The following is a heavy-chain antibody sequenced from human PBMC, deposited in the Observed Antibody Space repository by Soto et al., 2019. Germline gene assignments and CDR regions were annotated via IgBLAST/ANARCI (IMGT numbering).Heavy chain of an antibody. D-gene: IGHD2-21*02. CDR2: IIPILGIA. V-gene: IGHV1-69*02. Sequence: QVQLVQSGAEVKKPGSSVKVSCKASGGTFSSYTISWVRQAPGQGLEWMGRIIPILGIANYAQKFQGRVTITADKSTSTAYMDLSSLRSEDTAVYYCARNGDSDAFDIWGQGTMVTVSS. J-gene: IGHJ3*02. CDR3: ARNGDSDAFDI. CDR1: GGTFSSYT.